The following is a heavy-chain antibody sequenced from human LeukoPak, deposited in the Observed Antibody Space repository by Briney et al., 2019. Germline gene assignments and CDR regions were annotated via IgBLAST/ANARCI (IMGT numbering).Heavy chain of an antibody. V-gene: IGHV3-30*18. CDR1: GFTFSSYG. CDR3: AKDCLGGFDP. Sequence: PGGSLRLSCAASGFTFSSYGMHWVRQAPGKGLEWVAVISYDGSNKYFADSVKGRFTISRDNSKNTLYLQMNSLRAEDTAVYYCAKDCLGGFDPWGQGTLVTVSS. J-gene: IGHJ5*02. CDR2: ISYDGSNK.